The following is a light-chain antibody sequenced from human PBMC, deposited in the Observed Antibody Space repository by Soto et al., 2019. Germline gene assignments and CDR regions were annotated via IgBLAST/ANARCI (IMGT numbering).Light chain of an antibody. Sequence: QSVLTQPPSLSGAPGQRVTISCTGSSSNIGAGYDVHWYQQLPDTAPKLLIYANNNRPSGVPDRFSGSKSGTSASLAITGLQAEDEADYFCQSYDSSLSGVVFGGGTKLTVL. J-gene: IGLJ2*01. CDR3: QSYDSSLSGVV. CDR2: ANN. V-gene: IGLV1-40*01. CDR1: SSNIGAGYD.